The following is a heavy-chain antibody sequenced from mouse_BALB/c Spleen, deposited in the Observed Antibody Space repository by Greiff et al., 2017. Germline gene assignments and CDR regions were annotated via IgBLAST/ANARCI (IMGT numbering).Heavy chain of an antibody. CDR3: ARSSYYGRAGYFDV. Sequence: EVKLVESGPELVKPGASVKVSCKASGYAFTSYNMYWVKQSHGKSLEWIGYIDPYNGGTSYNQKFKGKATLTVDKSSSTAYMHLNSLTSEDSAVYYCARSSYYGRAGYFDVWGAGTTVTVSS. V-gene: IGHV1S135*01. D-gene: IGHD1-1*01. CDR2: IDPYNGGT. J-gene: IGHJ1*01. CDR1: GYAFTSYN.